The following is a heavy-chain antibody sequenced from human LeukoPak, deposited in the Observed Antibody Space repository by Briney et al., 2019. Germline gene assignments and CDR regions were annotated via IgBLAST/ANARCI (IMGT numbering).Heavy chain of an antibody. CDR3: AGGVPRGIVVVPAGFYGMDV. J-gene: IGHJ6*02. D-gene: IGHD2-2*01. CDR2: ISSSSSYI. CDR1: GFTFSSYS. V-gene: IGHV3-21*01. Sequence: GGSLRLSCAASGFTFSSYSMNWVRQAPGKGLEWVSSISSSSSYIYYAASVKGRFTISRDNAKNTLYLQMNSLRAEDTAVYYCAGGVPRGIVVVPAGFYGMDVWGQGTTVTVSS.